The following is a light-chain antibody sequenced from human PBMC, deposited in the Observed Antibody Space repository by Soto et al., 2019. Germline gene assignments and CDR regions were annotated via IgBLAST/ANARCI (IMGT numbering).Light chain of an antibody. Sequence: QSVLTQPPSASGTPGQRVTISCSGSSSNIGSNTVNWYQQLPGTAPKLLIYTNNQRPPGVPDRFSGSKSGTSASLAISGLQSEDEADYYCAAWDDSFNGNVFGTGTKVTVL. V-gene: IGLV1-44*01. CDR3: AAWDDSFNGNV. J-gene: IGLJ1*01. CDR2: TNN. CDR1: SSNIGSNT.